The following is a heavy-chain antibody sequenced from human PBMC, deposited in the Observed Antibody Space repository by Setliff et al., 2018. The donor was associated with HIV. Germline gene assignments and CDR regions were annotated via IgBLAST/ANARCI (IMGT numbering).Heavy chain of an antibody. Sequence: SETLSLTCTVSGASISNYYWSWLRQPPGKGLEWLGYISYGASTNYNPSLKSLVSMSLDTSTNQFSLNLNSVTAADTAWYYCARVDQAVNGGGFDPWVPGTLVTVSS. CDR1: GASISNYY. V-gene: IGHV4-59*01. J-gene: IGHJ5*02. CDR2: ISYGAST. D-gene: IGHD4-17*01. CDR3: ARVDQAVNGGGFDP.